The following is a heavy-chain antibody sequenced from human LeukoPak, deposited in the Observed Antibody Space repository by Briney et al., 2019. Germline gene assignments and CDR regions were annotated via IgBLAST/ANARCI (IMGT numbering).Heavy chain of an antibody. Sequence: SGGSLRLPCAPSGFPFRVYPMSGARRAPGRGRGGLGVISYDGSNKYYADSVKGRFTISRDNSKNTLYLQMNSLRAEDTAVYYCARSPNAGWLNWFDPWGQGTLVTVSS. CDR2: ISYDGSNK. J-gene: IGHJ5*02. D-gene: IGHD6-19*01. CDR3: ARSPNAGWLNWFDP. V-gene: IGHV3-30-3*01. CDR1: GFPFRVYP.